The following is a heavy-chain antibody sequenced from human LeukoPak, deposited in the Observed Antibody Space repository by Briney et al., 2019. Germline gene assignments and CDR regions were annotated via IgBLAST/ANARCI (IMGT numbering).Heavy chain of an antibody. V-gene: IGHV3-48*03. D-gene: IGHD3-10*02. Sequence: GGSLRLSCAASGFTFDDYAMHWVRQAPGKGLEWVSYISSSGSTIYYADSVKGRFTIYRDNAKNSLYVQMNSRRAEDTAVYYCAELGITMIGGVWGKGTTVTISS. CDR2: ISSSGSTI. CDR1: GFTFDDYA. CDR3: AELGITMIGGV. J-gene: IGHJ6*04.